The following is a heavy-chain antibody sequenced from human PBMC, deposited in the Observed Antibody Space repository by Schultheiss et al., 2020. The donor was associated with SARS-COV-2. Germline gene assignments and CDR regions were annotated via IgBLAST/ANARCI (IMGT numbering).Heavy chain of an antibody. V-gene: IGHV1-2*04. CDR1: GYTFTGYY. CDR2: ISPNSGGT. CDR3: ARGGATNWHYYYGMDV. Sequence: ASVKVSCKASGYTFTGYYLHWVRQAPGQGLEWMGWISPNSGGTNYAQKFQGWVTMTRDTSISTAYMELRSLRSDDTAVYYCARGGATNWHYYYGMDVWGQGTTVTVSS. J-gene: IGHJ6*02. D-gene: IGHD7-27*01.